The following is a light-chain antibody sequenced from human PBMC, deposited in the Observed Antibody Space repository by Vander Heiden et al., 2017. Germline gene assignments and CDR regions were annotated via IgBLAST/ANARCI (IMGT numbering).Light chain of an antibody. CDR3: QQLNSSPFT. CDR1: QGISSF. Sequence: IQVTQSPSSLSASVGDRVTITCRASQGISSFLAWYQQKPGKAPRLLIYAASTLQSGVPSRFSGSGSGTDFTLTISSLQPEDFASYYCQQLNSSPFTFGGGTKVEIK. CDR2: AAS. V-gene: IGKV1-9*01. J-gene: IGKJ4*01.